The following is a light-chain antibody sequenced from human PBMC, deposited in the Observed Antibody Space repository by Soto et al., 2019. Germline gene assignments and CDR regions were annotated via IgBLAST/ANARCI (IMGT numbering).Light chain of an antibody. CDR3: QQYGSSPLT. Sequence: EIVLTQSPGTLSLSPGERATLSCRVSQSVSSSYLAWYQQKPGQAPRLLIYGASSRATGIPDRFSGSGSGTDFTLTISRLEPEDFAVYSCQQYGSSPLTFGGGTKVEIK. J-gene: IGKJ4*01. CDR2: GAS. V-gene: IGKV3-20*01. CDR1: QSVSSSY.